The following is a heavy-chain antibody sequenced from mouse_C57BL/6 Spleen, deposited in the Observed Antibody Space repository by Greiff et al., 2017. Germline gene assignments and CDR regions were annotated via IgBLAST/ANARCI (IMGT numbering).Heavy chain of an antibody. CDR1: GYTFTDYY. D-gene: IGHD1-1*01. CDR2: IYPGSGNT. J-gene: IGHJ2*01. CDR3: AKERDYYGSAFDY. Sequence: VQRVESGAELVRPGASVKLSCKASGYTFTDYYINWVKQRPGQGLEWIARIYPGSGNTYYNEKFKGKATLTAEKSSSTAYMQLSSLTSEDSAVYFCAKERDYYGSAFDYWGQGTTLTVSS. V-gene: IGHV1-76*01.